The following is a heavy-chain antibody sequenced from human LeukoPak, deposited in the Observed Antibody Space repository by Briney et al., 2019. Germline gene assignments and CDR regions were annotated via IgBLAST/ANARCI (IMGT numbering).Heavy chain of an antibody. V-gene: IGHV3-7*03. Sequence: GGSLRLSCAASGFSFSSHWMSWVRQALGKRLEWVADMSPDGSGTYYVDSVKGRFTISRDNAKNSLYLQMNSLRAEDTAVYYCARDPAHGALDYWGQGTLVTVSS. CDR1: GFSFSSHW. J-gene: IGHJ4*02. D-gene: IGHD4-17*01. CDR3: ARDPAHGALDY. CDR2: MSPDGSGT.